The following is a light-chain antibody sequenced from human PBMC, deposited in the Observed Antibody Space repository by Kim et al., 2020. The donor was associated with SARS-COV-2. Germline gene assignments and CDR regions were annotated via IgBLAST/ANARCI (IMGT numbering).Light chain of an antibody. V-gene: IGKV1-5*01. CDR2: DAS. J-gene: IGKJ1*01. CDR3: QQYNSYSLT. CDR1: QSISSW. Sequence: ASVGDRVTITGRASQSISSWLAWYQQKPGKAPKLLIYDASSLESGVPSRFSGSGSGTEFTLTISSLQPDDFATYYCQQYNSYSLTFGQGTKVEIK.